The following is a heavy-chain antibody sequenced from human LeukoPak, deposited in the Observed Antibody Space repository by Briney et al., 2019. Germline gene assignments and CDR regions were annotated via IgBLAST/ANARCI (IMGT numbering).Heavy chain of an antibody. V-gene: IGHV3-66*01. D-gene: IGHD2-15*01. J-gene: IGHJ4*02. CDR2: IYRGGAT. CDR1: GFIGGDGY. Sequence: GGSLRLSCAVSGFIGGDGYMNWVRQAPGKGLEWLSVIYRGGATYYADSVKGRFFISRDSSKNTWHLQLNSLRGEDTAVYYCAGASSNGGAIDATSFDLWGQGTRVIVSS. CDR3: AGASSNGGAIDATSFDL.